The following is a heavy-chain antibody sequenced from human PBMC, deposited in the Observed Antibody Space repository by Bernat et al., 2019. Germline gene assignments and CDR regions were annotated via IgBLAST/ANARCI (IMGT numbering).Heavy chain of an antibody. D-gene: IGHD5-24*01. V-gene: IGHV1-3*01. CDR1: GYTFTSYA. Sequence: QVQLVQSGAEVKKPGVSVKVSCKASGYTFTSYAMHWVRQAPGQRLEWMGWINAGNGNTKYSQKFQGRVTITRDTSASTAYMELSSLRSEDTAVYYCASGRDGYNIDAFDIWGQGTMVTVSS. J-gene: IGHJ3*02. CDR3: ASGRDGYNIDAFDI. CDR2: INAGNGNT.